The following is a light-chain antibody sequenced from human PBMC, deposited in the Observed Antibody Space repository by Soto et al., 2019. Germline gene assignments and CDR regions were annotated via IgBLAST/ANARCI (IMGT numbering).Light chain of an antibody. V-gene: IGKV2-28*01. CDR1: QSLLHSNGYNY. Sequence: DIVMTQSPLSLPVTPGEPASISCRSSQSLLHSNGYNYLDWYLPKPGQSPQLLIYLGSNRASGVPYRFSGSGSGTDFTLKISRVEAEDVGVYYCMQALQTPYTFGQGTKLEIK. CDR3: MQALQTPYT. CDR2: LGS. J-gene: IGKJ2*01.